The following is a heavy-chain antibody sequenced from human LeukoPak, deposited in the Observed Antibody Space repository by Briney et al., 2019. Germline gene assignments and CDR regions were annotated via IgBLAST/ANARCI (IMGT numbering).Heavy chain of an antibody. CDR2: ISYDGRNK. CDR1: GFTFSDYY. J-gene: IGHJ4*02. CDR3: ASEDGHNPNLGFDY. D-gene: IGHD5-24*01. Sequence: GRSLRLSCAASGFTFSDYYMSWIRQAPGKGLEWVAVISYDGRNKYYADSVKGRFTISRDTSKNTLYLQMNSLRAEDTAVYYCASEDGHNPNLGFDYWGQGTLVTVFS. V-gene: IGHV3-30*03.